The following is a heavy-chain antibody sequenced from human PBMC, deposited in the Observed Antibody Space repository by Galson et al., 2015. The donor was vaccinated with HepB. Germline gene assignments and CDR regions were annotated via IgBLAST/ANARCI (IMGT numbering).Heavy chain of an antibody. CDR1: GYTFTSYD. D-gene: IGHD2-15*01. V-gene: IGHV1-46*03. Sequence: SVKVSCKASGYTFTSYDINWVRQAPGQGLEWMGIINPSGGSTSYAQKFQGRVTMTRDTSTSTVYMELSSLRSEDTAVYYCARDVIVVVVAATPGGGFDPWGQGTLVTVSS. CDR3: ARDVIVVVVAATPGGGFDP. J-gene: IGHJ5*02. CDR2: INPSGGST.